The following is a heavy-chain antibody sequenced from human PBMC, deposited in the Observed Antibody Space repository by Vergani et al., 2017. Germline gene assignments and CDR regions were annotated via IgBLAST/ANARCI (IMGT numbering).Heavy chain of an antibody. V-gene: IGHV1-2*02. CDR1: GYTFTGYY. J-gene: IGHJ4*02. D-gene: IGHD3-22*01. Sequence: QVQLVQSGAEVKKPGASVKVSCKASGYTFTGYYMHWVRQAPGQGLEWMGWINPNSGGTNYAQKFQGRVTMTRDTSISTAYMELSRLRSDDTAVYYCARVHYDYDSSGYYPNWGQGTLVTVSS. CDR3: ARVHYDYDSSGYYPN. CDR2: INPNSGGT.